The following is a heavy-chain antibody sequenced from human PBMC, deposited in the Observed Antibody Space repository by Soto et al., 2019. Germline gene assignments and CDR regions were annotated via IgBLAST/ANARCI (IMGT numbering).Heavy chain of an antibody. Sequence: SETLSLTCTVSGGSISSGGYYWSWIRQHPGKGLEWIGYIYYSGSTYYNPSLKSRVTISVDTSKNQFSLKLSSVTAADTAVYYCARVRVIAYYDSSGSPSGFDYWGQGTLVTVSS. J-gene: IGHJ4*02. CDR1: GGSISSGGYY. D-gene: IGHD3-22*01. V-gene: IGHV4-31*03. CDR2: IYYSGST. CDR3: ARVRVIAYYDSSGSPSGFDY.